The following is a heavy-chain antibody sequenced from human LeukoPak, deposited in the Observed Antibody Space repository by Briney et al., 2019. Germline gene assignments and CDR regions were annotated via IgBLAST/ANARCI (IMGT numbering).Heavy chain of an antibody. D-gene: IGHD5-18*01. CDR3: ASLHSYGYAFDI. CDR2: IYYSGST. CDR1: GGSISSSSYY. V-gene: IGHV4-39*01. J-gene: IGHJ3*02. Sequence: SETLSLTCTVSGGSISSSSYYWGWIRQPPGKGMEWMGSIYYSGSTYYNLSLKSRVTISVDTSKNQFSLKLSSVTAAVTAVYYCASLHSYGYAFDIWGQQTMVTVSS.